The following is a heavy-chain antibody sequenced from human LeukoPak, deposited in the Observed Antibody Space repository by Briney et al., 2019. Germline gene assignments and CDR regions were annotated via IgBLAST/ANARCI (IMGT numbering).Heavy chain of an antibody. D-gene: IGHD6-19*01. V-gene: IGHV1-2*02. Sequence: ASVKVSCKASGYTFTCYYMHWVRQAPGQGLEGMGWINPNSGGTNYAQKFQGRVTMTRDTSISTAYMELSRLRSDDTAVYYCAREGPVAGTGDYWGQGTLVTVSS. J-gene: IGHJ4*02. CDR1: GYTFTCYY. CDR3: AREGPVAGTGDY. CDR2: INPNSGGT.